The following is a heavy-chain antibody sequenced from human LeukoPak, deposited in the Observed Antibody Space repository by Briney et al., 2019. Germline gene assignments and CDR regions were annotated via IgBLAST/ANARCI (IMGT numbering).Heavy chain of an antibody. Sequence: GGSLRLSCAASGFTFSGYSMTWVRQAPGKGLEWVSTVTSSGGSTYYADSVKGRFTNSRDNSKNTLYLQMNSLRAEDTAVYYCAKTGTPWYYFDYWGQGTLVTVSS. V-gene: IGHV3-23*01. CDR3: AKTGTPWYYFDY. J-gene: IGHJ4*02. D-gene: IGHD6-13*01. CDR1: GFTFSGYS. CDR2: VTSSGGST.